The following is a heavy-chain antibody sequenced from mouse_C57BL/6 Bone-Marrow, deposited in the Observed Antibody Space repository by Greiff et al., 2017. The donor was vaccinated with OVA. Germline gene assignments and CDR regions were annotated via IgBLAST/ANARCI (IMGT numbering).Heavy chain of an antibody. J-gene: IGHJ1*03. V-gene: IGHV5-6*02. CDR3: ARPSLTTVVSHWYFDV. D-gene: IGHD1-1*01. CDR2: ISSGGSYT. CDR1: GFTFSSYG. Sequence: GKLVESGGDLVKPGGSLKLSCAASGFTFSSYGMSWVRQTPDKRLEWVATISSGGSYTYYPDSVKGRFTISRDNAKNTLYLQMSSLKSEDTAMYYCARPSLTTVVSHWYFDVWGTGTTVTVSS.